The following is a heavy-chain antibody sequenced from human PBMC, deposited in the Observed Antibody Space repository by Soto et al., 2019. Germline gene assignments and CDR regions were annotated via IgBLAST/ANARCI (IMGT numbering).Heavy chain of an antibody. D-gene: IGHD2-8*02. V-gene: IGHV1-2*02. J-gene: IGHJ4*02. CDR3: TGEVASGY. CDR1: GYTFTGYY. CDR2: INPKSGGT. Sequence: ASVKVSCKASGYTFTGYYIHWVRQAPGQGLEWMGWINPKSGGTSYAESVKGRFTISRDNSKNTLYLQMNSLGAEDTAAYYCTGEVASGYWGQGTLVTVSS.